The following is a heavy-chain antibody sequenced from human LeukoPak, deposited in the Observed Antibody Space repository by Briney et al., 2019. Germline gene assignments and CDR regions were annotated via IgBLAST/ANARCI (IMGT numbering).Heavy chain of an antibody. CDR3: ARGLAYCGSDCYSYYYYYMDV. Sequence: ASVKVSCTASGYTFTSYDINWVRQAPGQGLEWMGWMNPNSGNTGYAQKFQGRVTMTRNTSISTAYMELSGLRSEDTAVYYCARGLAYCGSDCYSYYYYYMDVWGKGTTVTISS. CDR1: GYTFTSYD. V-gene: IGHV1-8*01. CDR2: MNPNSGNT. J-gene: IGHJ6*03. D-gene: IGHD2-21*02.